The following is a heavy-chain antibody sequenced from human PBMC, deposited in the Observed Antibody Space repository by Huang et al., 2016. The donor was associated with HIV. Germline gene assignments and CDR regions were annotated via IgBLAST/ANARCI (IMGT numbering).Heavy chain of an antibody. J-gene: IGHJ4*02. CDR3: ARHRTSSYIDS. CDR1: GGSISSSGYY. V-gene: IGHV4-39*01. D-gene: IGHD3-10*01. Sequence: QLQLQQSGPGLVKPSETLSLTCSVSGGSISSSGYYWEWIRQPPGKGLECVGSIFYTGTVYYNPSLKSRATISIATSENRFSLNLTSVTAADTALYFCARHRTSSYIDSWGRGSLVTVSS. CDR2: IFYTGTV.